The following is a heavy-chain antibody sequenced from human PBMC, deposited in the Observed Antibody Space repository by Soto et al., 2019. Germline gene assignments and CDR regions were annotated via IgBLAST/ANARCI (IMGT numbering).Heavy chain of an antibody. J-gene: IGHJ6*02. CDR2: ISSSSSTI. CDR1: GFTFSSYS. D-gene: IGHD2-15*01. Sequence: EVQLVESGGGLVQPGGSLRLSCAASGFTFSSYSMNWVRQAPGKGLEWVSYISSSSSTIYYADSVKGRFTISRDNAKKSLYRQMKGRRDEEAAVYYCAREEEEGRDIVGVVAGSYYYYGMDVWGQGTTVTVSS. CDR3: AREEEEGRDIVGVVAGSYYYYGMDV. V-gene: IGHV3-48*02.